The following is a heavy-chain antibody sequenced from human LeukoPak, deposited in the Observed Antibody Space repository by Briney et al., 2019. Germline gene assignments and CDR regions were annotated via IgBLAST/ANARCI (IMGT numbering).Heavy chain of an antibody. CDR1: GGTFRSYA. CDR2: IIPISGTA. J-gene: IGHJ4*02. Sequence: SVKVSCKASGGTFRSYAMGWVRQAPGQGLEWMGGIIPISGTANYAQKLQGRVTMTTDTSTSTAYMELRSLRSDDTAVYYCAREGVYGSGSYSLWGQGTLVTVSS. D-gene: IGHD3-10*01. CDR3: AREGVYGSGSYSL. V-gene: IGHV1-69*05.